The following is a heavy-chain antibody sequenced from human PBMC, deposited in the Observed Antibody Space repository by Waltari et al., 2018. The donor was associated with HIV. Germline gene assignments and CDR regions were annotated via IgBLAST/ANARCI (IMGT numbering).Heavy chain of an antibody. D-gene: IGHD3-22*01. Sequence: QVQLQQWGAGLLKPSETLSLTCAVDGGSFSGSSWSWIRPPPGQGLGWIGEINHSGSTNYNPSLKSRVTISVDTSKNQFSLKLSSVTAADTAVYYCARRITMIVVVITAGWYFDLWGRGTLVTVSS. J-gene: IGHJ2*01. CDR2: INHSGST. CDR3: ARRITMIVVVITAGWYFDL. V-gene: IGHV4-34*01. CDR1: GGSFSGSS.